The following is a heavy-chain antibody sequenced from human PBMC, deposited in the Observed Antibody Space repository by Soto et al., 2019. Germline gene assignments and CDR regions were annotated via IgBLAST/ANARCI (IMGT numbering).Heavy chain of an antibody. CDR1: GYSISSGYY. J-gene: IGHJ4*02. V-gene: IGHV4-38-2*01. Sequence: PSETLSLTCAVSGYSISSGYYWGWIRQPPGRGLEWIGSIYHSGRTYYNPSLKSRVTISVDTSKNQFSLKLSFVTAADTAVYYCARVVFEYCSGGSCYRIDYWGQGTLVTVSS. CDR2: IYHSGRT. CDR3: ARVVFEYCSGGSCYRIDY. D-gene: IGHD2-15*01.